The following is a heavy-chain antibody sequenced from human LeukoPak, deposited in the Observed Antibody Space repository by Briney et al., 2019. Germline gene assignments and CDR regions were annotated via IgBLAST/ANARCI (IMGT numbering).Heavy chain of an antibody. CDR1: GGSISSYY. V-gene: IGHV4-59*12. Sequence: SETLSLTCTVSGGSISSYYWSWIRQPSGKGLEWIGYIYYSGSTNYNPSLKSRVTISVDTSKNQFSLKLTSMTAADTAVYYCARGLRYDSSGYKTFGWFFDLWGRGTLVTVSS. J-gene: IGHJ2*01. D-gene: IGHD3-22*01. CDR3: ARGLRYDSSGYKTFGWFFDL. CDR2: IYYSGST.